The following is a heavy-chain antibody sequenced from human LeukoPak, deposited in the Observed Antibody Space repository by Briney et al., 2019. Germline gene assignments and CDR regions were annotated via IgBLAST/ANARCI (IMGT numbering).Heavy chain of an antibody. CDR1: GFGLSVYD. V-gene: IGHV3-23*01. J-gene: IGHJ4*02. Sequence: PGGSLRLSCVASGFGLSVYDMGWVRQAPGKGLEWVSTISRSGENTYYADSVKGRFTVSRDNSKNTLFLQMNSLRAEDTAVYYCAKDSGRGYCSGGSCYATFDYWGQGTLVTVSS. CDR2: ISRSGENT. CDR3: AKDSGRGYCSGGSCYATFDY. D-gene: IGHD2-15*01.